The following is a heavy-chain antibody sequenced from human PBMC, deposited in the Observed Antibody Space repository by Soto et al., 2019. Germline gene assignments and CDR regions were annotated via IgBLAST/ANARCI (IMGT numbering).Heavy chain of an antibody. CDR3: AHLPWKEMWPRAPVVN. J-gene: IGHJ4*02. CDR1: GFTFSSCA. CDR2: IIDSGGST. Sequence: GGSLRLSCAASGFTFSSCAMGWVRQAPGKGLEWVSDIIDSGGSTYYADSVKSRVTITKDTSKNQLVLTMTNMDPVDTATYYCAHLPWKEMWPRAPVVNWGQGTPVTVSS. V-gene: IGHV3-23*01. D-gene: IGHD1-1*01.